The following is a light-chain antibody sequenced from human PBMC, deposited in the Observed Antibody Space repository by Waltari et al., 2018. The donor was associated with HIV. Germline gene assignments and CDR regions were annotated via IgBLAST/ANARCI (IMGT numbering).Light chain of an antibody. CDR1: WGNIGSLNN. V-gene: IGLV1-40*01. Sequence: QSPLTQPASVSGAPGQRITISCTGHWGNIGSLNNVHWYQQLPGAAPKLLIYDNSNRPSGVPDRFSAPKSGPSASLTIAGLQAEDEADYFCLAFDVGLGHWVFVEGAKLTVL. CDR3: LAFDVGLGHWV. J-gene: IGLJ3*02. CDR2: DNS.